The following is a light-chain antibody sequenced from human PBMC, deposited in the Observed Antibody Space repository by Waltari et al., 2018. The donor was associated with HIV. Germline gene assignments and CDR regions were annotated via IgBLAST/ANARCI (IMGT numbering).Light chain of an antibody. V-gene: IGLV1-40*01. CDR3: QSYDNRLSGSVI. Sequence: QSVLTQPPSVYGDPGERVTISCTGSSSNIGAGYDVHWYQQLPGTAPKLLMYSNTNRPSGVPDRFSGSKSGTSASLAITGLQAEDEADYYCQSYDNRLSGSVIFGGGTKLTVL. CDR1: SSNIGAGYD. CDR2: SNT. J-gene: IGLJ2*01.